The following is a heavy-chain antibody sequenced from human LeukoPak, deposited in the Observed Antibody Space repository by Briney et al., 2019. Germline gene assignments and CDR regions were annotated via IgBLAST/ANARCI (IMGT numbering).Heavy chain of an antibody. Sequence: QTGGSLRLSCAASGFTFSSYAMHWVRQAPGKGLEYVSAISTHGGSTYYADSVKGRFTISRDNSKDTLYLQMSSLRVEDTAVYYCVKGSMTDGDYVTVEYFQHWGQGTLVTVSS. CDR1: GFTFSSYA. CDR3: VKGSMTDGDYVTVEYFQH. V-gene: IGHV3-64D*06. J-gene: IGHJ1*01. D-gene: IGHD4-17*01. CDR2: ISTHGGST.